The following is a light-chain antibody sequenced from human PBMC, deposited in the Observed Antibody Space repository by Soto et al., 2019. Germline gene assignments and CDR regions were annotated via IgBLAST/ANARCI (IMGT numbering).Light chain of an antibody. Sequence: QSAPTQPASVSGFPGQSITISCTGTSSDVGGYNFVSWYQQHTGKAPKLMIYEVSNRPSGVSNRFAGSKSGNTASLTISGLQAEDEADYYCTSYTSSSTLDVFRTGTKLTVL. V-gene: IGLV2-14*01. CDR3: TSYTSSSTLDV. CDR2: EVS. CDR1: SSDVGGYNF. J-gene: IGLJ1*01.